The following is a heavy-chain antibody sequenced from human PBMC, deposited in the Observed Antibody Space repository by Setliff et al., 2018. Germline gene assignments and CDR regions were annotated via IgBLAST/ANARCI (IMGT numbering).Heavy chain of an antibody. J-gene: IGHJ2*01. D-gene: IGHD3-9*01. CDR3: VRGGIAWSWHYDL. CDR1: GVSTSGHY. V-gene: IGHV4-59*11. CDR2: IYYDGNT. Sequence: SETLSLTCTVSGVSTSGHYWNWIRQPPGKGLEWIGYIYYDGNTKYNPSLKSRVTMSIDPSKNQLSLKLTTVSAADTAVYYCVRGGIAWSWHYDLWGRGTLVTV.